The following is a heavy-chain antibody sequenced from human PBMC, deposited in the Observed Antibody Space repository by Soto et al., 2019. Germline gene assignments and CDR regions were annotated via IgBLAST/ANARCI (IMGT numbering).Heavy chain of an antibody. Sequence: AGGSLRLSCAASGFTFSSYAMSWVRQAPGKGLEWVSAISGSGGSTYYADSVKGRFTISRDNSKNTLYLQMNSLRAEDTAVYYCASRPYSYDSSGYFGPPYYYYGMDVWGQGTTVTVSS. CDR3: ASRPYSYDSSGYFGPPYYYYGMDV. V-gene: IGHV3-23*01. CDR1: GFTFSSYA. CDR2: ISGSGGST. J-gene: IGHJ6*02. D-gene: IGHD3-22*01.